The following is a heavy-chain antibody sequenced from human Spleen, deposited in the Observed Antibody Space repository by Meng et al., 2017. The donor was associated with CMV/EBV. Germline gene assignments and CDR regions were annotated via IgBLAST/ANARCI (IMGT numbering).Heavy chain of an antibody. J-gene: IGHJ4*02. CDR2: IWNDGSYQ. CDR1: GFTFSAYG. D-gene: IGHD3-10*01. V-gene: IGHV3-33*01. CDR3: ARPTEGPGSFLIDH. Sequence: ASGFTFSAYGMPWVRQAPGKGLEWVAVIWNDGSYQYYGHSVKGRFIISRDNSKNTLYLQMNSLRAEDSAVYYCARPTEGPGSFLIDHWGQGTLVTVSS.